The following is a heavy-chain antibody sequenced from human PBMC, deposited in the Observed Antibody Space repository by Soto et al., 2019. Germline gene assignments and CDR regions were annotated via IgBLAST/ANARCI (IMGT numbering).Heavy chain of an antibody. V-gene: IGHV4-39*01. Sequence: QLQLQESGPGLVKPSETLSLTCSVSGGSISRSLSYWGWIRQPPGKGLEWIGSIYYSGTTYYPPSLESRVTLSLDTSKTQFSLKLTSVTAADTAVYYCARHVSRPGDYLFDYWGPGTLVTVSS. CDR2: IYYSGTT. CDR1: GGSISRSLSY. J-gene: IGHJ4*02. CDR3: ARHVSRPGDYLFDY. D-gene: IGHD4-17*01.